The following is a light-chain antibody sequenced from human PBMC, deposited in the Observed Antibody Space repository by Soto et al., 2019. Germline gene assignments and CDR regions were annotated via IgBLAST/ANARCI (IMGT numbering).Light chain of an antibody. CDR3: CSYAGAYSWV. J-gene: IGLJ3*02. CDR2: DVS. Sequence: QSVLTQPRSVSGSPGQSVTISCTGTSSDVGGYNYVSWYQQHPGKAPKLIIYDVSERPSGIPDRFSGSKSGNTASLTISGLKADDEADYYCCSYAGAYSWVFGGGTKLTVL. V-gene: IGLV2-11*01. CDR1: SSDVGGYNY.